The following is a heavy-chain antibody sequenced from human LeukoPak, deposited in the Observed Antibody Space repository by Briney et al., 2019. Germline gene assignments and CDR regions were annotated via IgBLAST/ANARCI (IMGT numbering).Heavy chain of an antibody. J-gene: IGHJ3*01. D-gene: IGHD2-2*01. Sequence: GGSLRLSCAASGFTFSSYGMHWVRQAPGKGLEWVALIWCDGSNKNYADSVKGRFTISRDNSKNTLYLQMNSLRAEDTAVYYCAMGTTVVVGAADPNIPFWGQGTMVTVSS. CDR3: AMGTTVVVGAADPNIPF. CDR2: IWCDGSNK. V-gene: IGHV3-33*01. CDR1: GFTFSSYG.